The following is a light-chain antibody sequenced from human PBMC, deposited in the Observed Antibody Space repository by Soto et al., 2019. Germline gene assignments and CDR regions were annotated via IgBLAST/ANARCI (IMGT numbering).Light chain of an antibody. Sequence: DIVMTQSPDSLAVPLAEMATINFKTSQSVLYSSNNKNSLSWYQQKPGQPPKLRIYWASTRESGVPDRFSGSGSGTDFTLPISSLQSEDVAVYYCQQYYTTPYTFGQRNTRQIK. CDR3: QQYYTTPYT. CDR1: QSVLYSSNNKNS. CDR2: WAS. J-gene: IGKJ2*01. V-gene: IGKV4-1*01.